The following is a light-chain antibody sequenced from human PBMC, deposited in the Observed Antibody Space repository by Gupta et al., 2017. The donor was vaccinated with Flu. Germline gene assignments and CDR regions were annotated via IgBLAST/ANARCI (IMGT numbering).Light chain of an antibody. J-gene: IGKJ4*01. CDR1: QGISPA. CDR3: QHGDKVHPTVT. CDR2: NTS. Sequence: AIQLTQSPSSLSASVGDRVTITCRASQGISPAVDWYQQKPGNAPNRLIYNTSNLQRGVPSRCSGSGDGTEFNLTISSRQPEDLETYYWQHGDKVHPTVTFGGGTKVEI. V-gene: IGKV1-13*02.